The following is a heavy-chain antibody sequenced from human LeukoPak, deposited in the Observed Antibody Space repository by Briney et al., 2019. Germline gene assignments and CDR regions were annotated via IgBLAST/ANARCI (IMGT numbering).Heavy chain of an antibody. J-gene: IGHJ4*02. Sequence: ASVKVSCKASGYTFTSLGINWVQQAPGQGLEWMGWIGTYTGNRNFAQKFQGRVTLTTDTSTSTVFMGLRGLTSDDTAVYYCARDGGVTTTPDYWGQGTLVTVSS. D-gene: IGHD4-17*01. CDR2: IGTYTGNR. V-gene: IGHV1-18*01. CDR3: ARDGGVTTTPDY. CDR1: GYTFTSLG.